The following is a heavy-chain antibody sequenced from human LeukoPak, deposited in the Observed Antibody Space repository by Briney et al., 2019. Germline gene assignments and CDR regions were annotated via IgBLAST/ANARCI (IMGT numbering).Heavy chain of an antibody. D-gene: IGHD3-16*01. Sequence: SVKVSCKASGGTFSSYAISWVRQAPGQGLEWMGGIIPIFGTANYAQKFQGRVTITADESTSTAYMELSSLRSEDTAVYYCARAPPRGFGRVYREDCFDPGAQEPLVTVPS. CDR2: IIPIFGTA. CDR1: GGTFSSYA. CDR3: ARAPPRGFGRVYREDCFDP. J-gene: IGHJ5*02. V-gene: IGHV1-69*13.